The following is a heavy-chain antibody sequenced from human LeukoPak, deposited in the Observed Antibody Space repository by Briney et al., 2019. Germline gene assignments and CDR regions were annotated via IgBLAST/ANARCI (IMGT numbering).Heavy chain of an antibody. V-gene: IGHV3-13*01. D-gene: IGHD3-22*01. CDR1: GFTFSSYD. Sequence: GGSLRLSCAASGFTFSSYDMHWVRQATGKGLEWVSAIGTAGDTYYPDSVKGRFTISRENAKNSLYLQMNSLRAEDTAVYYCARESRDSSGYDFYYYYGMDVWGQGTTVTVSS. CDR2: IGTAGDT. J-gene: IGHJ6*02. CDR3: ARESRDSSGYDFYYYYGMDV.